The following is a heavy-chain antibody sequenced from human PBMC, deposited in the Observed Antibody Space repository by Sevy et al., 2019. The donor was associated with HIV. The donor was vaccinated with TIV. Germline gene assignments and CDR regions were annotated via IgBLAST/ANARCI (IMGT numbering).Heavy chain of an antibody. J-gene: IGHJ4*02. CDR2: IFWDDDK. CDR3: AHSRRMMVPNYSSYFDS. D-gene: IGHD3-16*01. V-gene: IGHV2-5*02. Sequence: SGPTLVNPTQTLTLTCTFSGVSLSTSGVGVGWIRQPPGKALEWLALIFWDDDKRYSPSLKSRLTITRDTSKNQVVLTMTNMDPVDTATYYCAHSRRMMVPNYSSYFDSWGQGTLVTVSS. CDR1: GVSLSTSGVG.